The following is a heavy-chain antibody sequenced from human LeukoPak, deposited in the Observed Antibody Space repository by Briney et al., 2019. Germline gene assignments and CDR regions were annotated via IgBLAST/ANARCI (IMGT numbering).Heavy chain of an antibody. CDR2: IYYSGST. Sequence: SETLSLTCTVSGGSISSYYWSWIRQPPGKGLEWIGYIYYSGSTNYNPSLKSRVTISVDTSKNQFSLKLSSVTAADTAVYYCARLSGLGTTGTTVSGVAFDIWGQGTMVTVSS. V-gene: IGHV4-59*01. D-gene: IGHD1-1*01. CDR1: GGSISSYY. J-gene: IGHJ3*02. CDR3: ARLSGLGTTGTTVSGVAFDI.